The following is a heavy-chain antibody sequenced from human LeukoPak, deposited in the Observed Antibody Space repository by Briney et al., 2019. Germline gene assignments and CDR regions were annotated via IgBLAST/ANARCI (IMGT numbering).Heavy chain of an antibody. D-gene: IGHD3-10*01. J-gene: IGHJ4*02. V-gene: IGHV4-59*01. Sequence: SETLSLTCTVSGGSISSYYWSWIRQPPGKGLEWIGYIYYSGSTNYNPSLKSRVTISVDTYKNKISLKLSAVTAADAAVYYCARGGRITMVRGVINFVYWGQGTLVTVCS. CDR3: ARGGRITMVRGVINFVY. CDR1: GGSISSYY. CDR2: IYYSGST.